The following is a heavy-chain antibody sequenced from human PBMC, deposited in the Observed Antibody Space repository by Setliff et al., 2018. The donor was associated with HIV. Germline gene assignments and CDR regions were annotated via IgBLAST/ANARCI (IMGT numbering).Heavy chain of an antibody. V-gene: IGHV4-59*12. CDR2: IYYSGST. J-gene: IGHJ4*02. CDR1: GGSISSYY. D-gene: IGHD3-22*01. Sequence: SETLSLTCTVSGGSISSYYWSWIRQPPGKGLEWIGYIYYSGSTNYNPSLKSRVTMSVDTSKNQFSLRLTSVTAADTAVYYCARDPVITMMVGPKFYFDYWGQGILVTVSS. CDR3: ARDPVITMMVGPKFYFDY.